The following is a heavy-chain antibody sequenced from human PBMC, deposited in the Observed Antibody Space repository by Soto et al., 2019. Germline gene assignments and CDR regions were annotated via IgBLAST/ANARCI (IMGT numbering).Heavy chain of an antibody. CDR3: ARGVGSGSYYNQYNWFDP. V-gene: IGHV1-18*01. CDR1: GYTFTNYG. Sequence: SVKVSCKASGYTFTNYGISWVRQAPGQGLEWMGWINVYNGNTKYAQKVQGRVTMTTDTSTSTAYMELRSLRSDDTAVYYCARGVGSGSYYNQYNWFDPWSPGTLLIVSS. CDR2: INVYNGNT. D-gene: IGHD3-10*01. J-gene: IGHJ5*02.